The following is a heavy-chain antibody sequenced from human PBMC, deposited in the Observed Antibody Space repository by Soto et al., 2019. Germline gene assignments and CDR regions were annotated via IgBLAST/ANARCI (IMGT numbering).Heavy chain of an antibody. J-gene: IGHJ6*02. Sequence: SVKVSCKASRVAFSKFIVTWVRQAPGLGLEWVGGIIPIFGTANYAQKFQGRVTITADESTSTSYMEVNNLRSEDTAVYYCARDYYGSGSSRYYYYYGMDVWGQGTTVTVSS. D-gene: IGHD3-10*01. V-gene: IGHV1-69*13. CDR2: IIPIFGTA. CDR1: RVAFSKFI. CDR3: ARDYYGSGSSRYYYYYGMDV.